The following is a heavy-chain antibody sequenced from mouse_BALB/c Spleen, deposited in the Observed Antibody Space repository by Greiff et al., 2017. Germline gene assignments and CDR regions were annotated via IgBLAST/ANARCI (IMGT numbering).Heavy chain of an antibody. CDR2: INPSNGRT. V-gene: IGHV1S81*02. CDR3: ARSDYYGSSYNWYFDV. CDR1: GFNIKDTY. Sequence: QVQLQQSGAELVKPGASVKLSCTASGFNIKDTYMHWVKQRPGQGLEWIGEINPSNGRTNYNEKFKSKATLTVDKSSSTAYMQLSSLTSEDSAVYYCARSDYYGSSYNWYFDVWGAGTTVTVSS. D-gene: IGHD1-1*01. J-gene: IGHJ1*01.